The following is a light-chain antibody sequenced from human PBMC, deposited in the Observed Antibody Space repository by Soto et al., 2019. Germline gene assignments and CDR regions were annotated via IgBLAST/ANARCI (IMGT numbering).Light chain of an antibody. CDR1: QTVRNNY. CDR3: QQFSSYPLT. CDR2: DAS. J-gene: IGKJ4*01. Sequence: EVVLTLSPGTLSLSPGERATLSCRASQTVRNNYLAWYQQKPGQAPSLLIDDASSRATGIPDRFSGGGSGTDFTLTISRLEPEDFAVYYCQQFSSYPLTFGGGTKV. V-gene: IGKV3-20*01.